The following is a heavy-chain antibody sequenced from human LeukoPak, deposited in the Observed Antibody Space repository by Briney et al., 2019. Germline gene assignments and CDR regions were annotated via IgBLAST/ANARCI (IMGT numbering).Heavy chain of an antibody. J-gene: IGHJ4*02. CDR1: GGSISSSSYY. Sequence: PSETLSLTCTVSGGSISSSSYYWGWIRQPPGKGLEWIGSIYYSGSTYYNPSLKSRVTISVDTSKNQFSLKLSSVTAADTAVYYCAFHYYDSGPIIPVYFDYWGQGTLVTVSS. CDR2: IYYSGST. CDR3: AFHYYDSGPIIPVYFDY. D-gene: IGHD3-22*01. V-gene: IGHV4-39*01.